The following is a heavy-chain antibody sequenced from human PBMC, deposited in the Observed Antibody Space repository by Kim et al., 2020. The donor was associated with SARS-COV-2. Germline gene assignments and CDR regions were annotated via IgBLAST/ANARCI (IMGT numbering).Heavy chain of an antibody. V-gene: IGHV7-4-1*02. D-gene: IGHD3-10*01. CDR1: GYTFTSYA. J-gene: IGHJ6*02. Sequence: ASVKVSCKASGYTFTSYAMNWVRQAPGQGLEWMGWINTNTGNPTYAQGFTGRFVFSLDTSVSTAYLQISSLKAEDTAVYYCARGASYPLWFRANYYYYGMDVWGQGTTVTVSS. CDR2: INTNTGNP. CDR3: ARGASYPLWFRANYYYYGMDV.